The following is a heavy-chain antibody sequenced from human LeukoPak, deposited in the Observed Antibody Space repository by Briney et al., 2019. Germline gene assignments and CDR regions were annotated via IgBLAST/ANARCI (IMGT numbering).Heavy chain of an antibody. J-gene: IGHJ5*02. CDR2: IYYSGST. CDR3: ARARRGSGWYEDIGQENWFDP. D-gene: IGHD6-19*01. CDR1: GGSISSGGYS. Sequence: PSETLSLTCTVSGGSISSGGYSWSWIRQHPGKGLEWIGYIYYSGSTYYNPSLKSRVTISVDTSKNQFSLKLSSVTAADTAVYYCARARRGSGWYEDIGQENWFDPWGQGTLVTVSS. V-gene: IGHV4-31*03.